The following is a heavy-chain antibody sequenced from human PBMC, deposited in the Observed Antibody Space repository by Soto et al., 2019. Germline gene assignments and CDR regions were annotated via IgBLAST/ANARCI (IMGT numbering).Heavy chain of an antibody. CDR3: AGDMNFSTGAGGGIAD. J-gene: IGHJ4*02. D-gene: IGHD3-10*01. CDR2: ISWNSGTI. CDR1: GFTFDDNA. Sequence: EVQLVESGGGLVQPGRSLRLSCAASGFTFDDNAMHWVRQSPGTGLEWVSGISWNSGTIAYADSVKGRFTISRDNAKNPLYMLMNRVRAVDTALYYWAGDMNFSTGAGGGIADWGQGTLVTVSS. V-gene: IGHV3-9*01.